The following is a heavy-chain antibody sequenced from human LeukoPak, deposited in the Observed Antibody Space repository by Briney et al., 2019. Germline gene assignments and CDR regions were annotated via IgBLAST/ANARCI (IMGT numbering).Heavy chain of an antibody. Sequence: GGSLRLSCTAPGFTFSSFAMHWVRQAPGKGLEWVALISYDGGTKYYADSVKGRFTISRDNSKNTLYLQMNSLRAEDTAIYYCAKDQSDGCYSPIDYWGQGTLVTVSS. CDR2: ISYDGGTK. V-gene: IGHV3-30-3*01. D-gene: IGHD2-15*01. J-gene: IGHJ4*02. CDR1: GFTFSSFA. CDR3: AKDQSDGCYSPIDY.